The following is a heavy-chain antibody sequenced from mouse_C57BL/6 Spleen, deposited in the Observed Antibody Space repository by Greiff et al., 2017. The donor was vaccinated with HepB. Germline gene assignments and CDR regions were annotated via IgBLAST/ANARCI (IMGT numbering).Heavy chain of an antibody. Sequence: QVHVKQSGAELVRPGTSVKMSCKASGYTFTNYWIGWAKQRPGHGLEWIGDIYPGGGYTNYNEKFKGKATLTADKSSSTAYMQFSSLTSEDSAIYYCARGGYYGSSPFAYWGQGTLVTVSA. D-gene: IGHD1-1*01. CDR1: GYTFTNYW. CDR2: IYPGGGYT. CDR3: ARGGYYGSSPFAY. J-gene: IGHJ3*01. V-gene: IGHV1-63*01.